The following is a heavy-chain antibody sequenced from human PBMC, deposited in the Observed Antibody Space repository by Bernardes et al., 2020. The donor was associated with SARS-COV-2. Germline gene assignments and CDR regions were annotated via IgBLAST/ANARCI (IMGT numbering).Heavy chain of an antibody. CDR3: ATGGYGDYAPGVDV. V-gene: IGHV3-74*01. CDR1: GFTFSSYW. D-gene: IGHD4-17*01. CDR2: INPDGSLT. J-gene: IGHJ6*02. Sequence: GGSLRLSCAAAGFTFSSYWMHWVRQVPGKGLVWVSRINPDGSLTYYAGSVKGRFTISRDNAKDTVYLQMNNLRVEDTAVYYCATGGYGDYAPGVDVCGQGTTVTVSS.